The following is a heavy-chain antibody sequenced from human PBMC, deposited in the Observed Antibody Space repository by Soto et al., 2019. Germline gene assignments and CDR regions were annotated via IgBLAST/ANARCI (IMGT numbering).Heavy chain of an antibody. CDR1: GFTFSNAW. CDR2: IKSKTDGGTT. D-gene: IGHD2-2*02. Sequence: EVQLVESGGGLVKPGGSLRLSCAASGFTFSNAWMSWVRQAPGKGLEWVGRIKSKTDGGTTDYAAPVKGRFTISRDDSKNTLYLQMNSLKTEDTAVYYCTTKGGGYCSSTSCYIPYYYYGMDVWGQGTTVTVSS. V-gene: IGHV3-15*01. J-gene: IGHJ6*02. CDR3: TTKGGGYCSSTSCYIPYYYYGMDV.